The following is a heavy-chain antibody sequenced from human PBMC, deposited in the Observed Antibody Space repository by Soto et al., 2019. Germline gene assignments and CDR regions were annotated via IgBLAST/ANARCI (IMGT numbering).Heavy chain of an antibody. V-gene: IGHV1-69*13. Sequence: GASVKVSCKASGGTFSSYAISWVRQAPGQGLEWMGGIIPIFGTANYAQKFQGRVTITADESTSTAYMELSSLRSEDTAVYYCARDFSDYYDSSGYYYYYGMEVWGQGTTVTVSS. J-gene: IGHJ6*02. D-gene: IGHD3-22*01. CDR1: GGTFSSYA. CDR3: ARDFSDYYDSSGYYYYYGMEV. CDR2: IIPIFGTA.